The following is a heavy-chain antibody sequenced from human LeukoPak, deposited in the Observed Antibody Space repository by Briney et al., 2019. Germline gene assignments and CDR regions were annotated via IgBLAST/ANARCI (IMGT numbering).Heavy chain of an antibody. CDR3: AREELGHDYGDPTSHFDY. CDR2: IIPIFGTA. V-gene: IGHV1-69*05. Sequence: SVKVSCKASGGTFSSYAISWVRQAPGQGLEWMGRIIPIFGTANYAQRFQGRVTITTDESTSTAYMELSSLRSEDTAVYYCAREELGHDYGDPTSHFDYWGQGTLVTVSS. CDR1: GGTFSSYA. D-gene: IGHD4-17*01. J-gene: IGHJ4*02.